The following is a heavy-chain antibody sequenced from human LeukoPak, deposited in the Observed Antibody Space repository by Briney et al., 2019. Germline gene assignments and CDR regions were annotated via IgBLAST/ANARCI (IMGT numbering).Heavy chain of an antibody. J-gene: IGHJ4*02. Sequence: GGSLRLSCAASGFTFDDYGMSWVRQAPGKGLEWVSGINWNGGSTGYADSVKGRFTISRDNAKNSLYLQMNSLRAEDTAVYYCAREHNYYDSSGYYHNFDYWGQGTLVTVSS. CDR2: INWNGGST. V-gene: IGHV3-20*04. CDR1: GFTFDDYG. CDR3: AREHNYYDSSGYYHNFDY. D-gene: IGHD3-22*01.